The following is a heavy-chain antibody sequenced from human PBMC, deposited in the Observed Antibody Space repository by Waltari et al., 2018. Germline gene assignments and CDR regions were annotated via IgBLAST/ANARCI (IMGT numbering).Heavy chain of an antibody. D-gene: IGHD3-3*01. CDR3: ARGDFWSGYLLTY. Sequence: QLQLQESGPGLVKPSETLSLTCTVSGGSISSSSYYWGWIRQPPGKGLEWIGSIYYSGSTYYNPSLKSRVTISVDTSKNQFSLKLSSVTAADTAVYYCARGDFWSGYLLTYWGQGTLVTVSS. CDR1: GGSISSSSYY. V-gene: IGHV4-39*07. CDR2: IYYSGST. J-gene: IGHJ4*02.